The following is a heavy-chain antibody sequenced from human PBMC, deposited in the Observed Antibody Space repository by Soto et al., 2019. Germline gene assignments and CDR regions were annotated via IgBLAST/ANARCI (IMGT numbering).Heavy chain of an antibody. Sequence: GGSLRLSCAASGFTFSTYSMNWVRQATGKGLEWVSSITSSSAYIYYADSAKGRFTVSRDNAKNSMYLQMNSLSAEDTAVYYGSRGIVVVPAATGMDVWGQGTTVTVSS. D-gene: IGHD2-2*01. V-gene: IGHV3-21*06. CDR3: SRGIVVVPAATGMDV. J-gene: IGHJ6*02. CDR2: ITSSSAYI. CDR1: GFTFSTYS.